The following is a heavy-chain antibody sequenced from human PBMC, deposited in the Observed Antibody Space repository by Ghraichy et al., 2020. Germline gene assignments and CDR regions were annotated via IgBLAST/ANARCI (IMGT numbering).Heavy chain of an antibody. D-gene: IGHD2-15*01. CDR3: ARGGDVVVLSARYFYMDV. V-gene: IGHV4-34*01. J-gene: IGHJ6*03. CDR2: IHHSGST. Sequence: SETLSLTCAVYGGSLSNYYWNWVRQRPGKGLEWIGEIHHSGSTNYNPSLKSRVTISLDTSKKQFYLKLNYVTAADTAVYYCARGGDVVVLSARYFYMDVWGKGTTVTVSS. CDR1: GGSLSNYY.